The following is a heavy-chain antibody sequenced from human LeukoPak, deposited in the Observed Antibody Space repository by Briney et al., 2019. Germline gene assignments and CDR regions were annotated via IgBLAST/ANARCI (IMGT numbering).Heavy chain of an antibody. Sequence: ASVKVSCKASGYTFTGYYIHWVRQAPGQGLEWMGWINPNSGDTNYAQKFQGEDTMTRDTSISTAYMELSRLRSDDTAVYYCARGVTGIYYYYYMDVWGKGTTVTVSS. CDR2: INPNSGDT. J-gene: IGHJ6*03. V-gene: IGHV1-2*02. CDR3: ARGVTGIYYYYYMDV. D-gene: IGHD3-10*01. CDR1: GYTFTGYY.